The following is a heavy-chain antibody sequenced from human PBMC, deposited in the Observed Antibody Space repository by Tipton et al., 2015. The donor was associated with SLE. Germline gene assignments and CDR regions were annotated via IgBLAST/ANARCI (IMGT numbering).Heavy chain of an antibody. CDR2: VSGGGDTT. D-gene: IGHD6-19*01. J-gene: IGHJ3*02. CDR3: ARDTPLLSSGGWSGNLFDI. Sequence: GSLRLSCAASGFTLITYAMSWVRQAPGKGLEWVSTVSGGGDTTFYADSVKGRFTISRDNSKNTLFLQMNSLRAEDTAVYYCARDTPLLSSGGWSGNLFDIWGQGTMVTVSS. V-gene: IGHV3-23*01. CDR1: GFTLITYA.